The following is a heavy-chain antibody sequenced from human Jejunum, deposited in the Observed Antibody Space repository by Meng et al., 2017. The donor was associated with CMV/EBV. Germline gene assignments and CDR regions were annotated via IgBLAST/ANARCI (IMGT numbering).Heavy chain of an antibody. CDR3: TKGQLATGAAYFDY. V-gene: IGHV3-23*01. Sequence: EVHLLESGGGLVQPGGCLRLSWAASGFTFSSYAMSWVRQAPGKGLEWVSAISGSGGSTFYADSVKGRFTISRDNSKNTLYLQLNSLRAEDTAVYYCTKGQLATGAAYFDYWGQGTLVTVSS. D-gene: IGHD5-24*01. CDR1: GFTFSSYA. CDR2: ISGSGGST. J-gene: IGHJ4*02.